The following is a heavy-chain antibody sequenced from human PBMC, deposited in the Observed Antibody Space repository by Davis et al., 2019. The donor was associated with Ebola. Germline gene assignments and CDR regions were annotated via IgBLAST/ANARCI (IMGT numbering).Heavy chain of an antibody. CDR3: ARHLGAEYQLLFDYGMDV. J-gene: IGHJ6*02. D-gene: IGHD2-2*01. CDR2: AFYDGTT. Sequence: MPSETLSLTCTVSGDSVTSTRYYWGWIRQPPGKGLEWVASAFYDGTTYYNPSDSSLKGRITTSIDTSNNQFSLKLSSVTAADTAVYYCARHLGAEYQLLFDYGMDVWGQGTTVTVSS. CDR1: GDSVTSTRYY. V-gene: IGHV4-39*01.